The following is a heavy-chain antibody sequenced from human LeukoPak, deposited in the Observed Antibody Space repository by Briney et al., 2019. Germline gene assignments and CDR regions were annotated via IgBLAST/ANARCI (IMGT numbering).Heavy chain of an antibody. V-gene: IGHV4-34*01. Sequence: SSETLSLTCAVYGGSFSGYYWSWIRQPPGKGLEWIGEINHSGSTNYNPSLKSRLTISVDTSKNQFSLKLSSVTAADTAVYYCATSRQLLDNWFDPWGQGTLVTVSS. CDR3: ATSRQLLDNWFDP. CDR1: GGSFSGYY. J-gene: IGHJ5*02. CDR2: INHSGST. D-gene: IGHD2-2*01.